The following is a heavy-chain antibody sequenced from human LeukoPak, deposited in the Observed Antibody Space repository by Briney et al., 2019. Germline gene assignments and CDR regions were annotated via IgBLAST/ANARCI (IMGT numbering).Heavy chain of an antibody. CDR2: ISGSGGST. D-gene: IGHD3-16*02. CDR3: AKDTFIMITFGGVIVEPRDDY. CDR1: GFTFSSYA. J-gene: IGHJ4*02. V-gene: IGHV3-23*01. Sequence: GGSLRLSCAASGFTFSSYAMSWVRQAPGEGLEWVSAISGSGGSTYYADSVKGRFTISRDNSKNTLYLQMNSLRAEDTAVYYCAKDTFIMITFGGVIVEPRDDYWGQGTLVTVSS.